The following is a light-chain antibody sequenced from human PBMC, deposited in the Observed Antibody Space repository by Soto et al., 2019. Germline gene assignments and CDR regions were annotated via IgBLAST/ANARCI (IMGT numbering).Light chain of an antibody. V-gene: IGLV1-47*01. CDR1: SSNIGSNY. J-gene: IGLJ1*01. Sequence: QAVVTQPPSASGTPGQRVTISCSGSSSNIGSNYVYWYQQLPGTAPKLLIYRNNQRPSGVPDRFSGSKSGTSASLAISGLRSEDEADYYCAAWDDSLSGLYVIGTGTKVTVL. CDR2: RNN. CDR3: AAWDDSLSGLYV.